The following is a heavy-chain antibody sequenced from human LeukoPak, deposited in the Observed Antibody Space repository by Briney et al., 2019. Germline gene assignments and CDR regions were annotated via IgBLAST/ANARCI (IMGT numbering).Heavy chain of an antibody. CDR2: IYYSGST. Sequence: SETLSLTCTVSGGSISSSSYYWGWIRQPPGKGLEWIGSIYYSGSTYYNPSLKSRVTISVDTSKNQFSLKLSSVTAADTAVYYCARLSSFGELLPDFDYWGQGTLVTVSS. CDR1: GGSISSSSYY. V-gene: IGHV4-39*01. D-gene: IGHD3-10*01. CDR3: ARLSSFGELLPDFDY. J-gene: IGHJ4*02.